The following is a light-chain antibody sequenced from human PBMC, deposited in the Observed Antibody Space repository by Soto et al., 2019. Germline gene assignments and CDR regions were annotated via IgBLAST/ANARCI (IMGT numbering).Light chain of an antibody. CDR1: QSVGNN. CDR3: QQYHDWPPLT. Sequence: EIVMTQSPATLSVSPGERATLSCRASQSVGNNLAWYQQQPGQAPRLLIHGASTRATGVPGRFSGSGSGTEFTLTIASLQSEDFAVYYCQQYHDWPPLTFGGRTKVEIK. J-gene: IGKJ4*01. V-gene: IGKV3-15*01. CDR2: GAS.